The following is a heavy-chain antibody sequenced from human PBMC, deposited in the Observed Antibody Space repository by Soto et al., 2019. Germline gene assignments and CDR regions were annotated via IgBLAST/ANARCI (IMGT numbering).Heavy chain of an antibody. V-gene: IGHV4-59*08. D-gene: IGHD2-2*01. Sequence: PSETLSLTCTVSGDSVSGNYWSWIRQPPGKQLEWIGYMYYSGGANYNPSLKSRVTMSVDTSMNEFSLTLSSATAADTAMYYCARYQRMRPAFWGQGILVTVSS. CDR2: MYYSGGA. CDR1: GDSVSGNY. J-gene: IGHJ1*01. CDR3: ARYQRMRPAF.